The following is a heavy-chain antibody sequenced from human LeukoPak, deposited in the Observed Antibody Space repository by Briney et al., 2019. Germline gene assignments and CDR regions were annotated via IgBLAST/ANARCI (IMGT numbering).Heavy chain of an antibody. CDR1: GYTFTSYD. D-gene: IGHD2-2*02. CDR3: ARGPRAALQPINWFDP. Sequence: ASVKVSCKASGYTFTSYDINWVRQATGQGLEWMGWMSPNSGNTGYAQKFQGRVTMTRNTSISTAYMELSSLRSEDTAVYYCARGPRAALQPINWFDPWGQGTLVTVSS. CDR2: MSPNSGNT. V-gene: IGHV1-8*01. J-gene: IGHJ5*02.